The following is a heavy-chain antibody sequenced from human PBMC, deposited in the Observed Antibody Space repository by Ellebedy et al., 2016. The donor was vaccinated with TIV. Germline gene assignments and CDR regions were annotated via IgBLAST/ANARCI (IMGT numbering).Heavy chain of an antibody. CDR3: AKDRTPGDGYWVFDN. Sequence: GESLKISCAASGFTFSPYAMAWVRQAPGKGLEWVSGFGLSGDTTYYADSVKGRFTISRDNSKRTVDLQMNSLRAKDTAVYFCAKDRTPGDGYWVFDNWGQGTLVTVST. D-gene: IGHD5-18*01. J-gene: IGHJ4*02. CDR2: FGLSGDTT. CDR1: GFTFSPYA. V-gene: IGHV3-23*01.